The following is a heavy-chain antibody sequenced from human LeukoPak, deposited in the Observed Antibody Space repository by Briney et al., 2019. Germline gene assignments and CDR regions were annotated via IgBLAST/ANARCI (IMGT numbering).Heavy chain of an antibody. CDR1: GFTLSPFW. D-gene: IGHD1-1*01. CDR2: IGPDGSAT. V-gene: IGHV3-74*01. CDR3: ARDMWGTFDY. Sequence: PGGSLRLSCAASGFTLSPFWMHWVRHPPGKGPVWVSRIGPDGSATNYADSVKGRFTISRDNARNTLYLQISSLRAEDTAVYYCARDMWGTFDYWGQGTLVTVSS. J-gene: IGHJ4*02.